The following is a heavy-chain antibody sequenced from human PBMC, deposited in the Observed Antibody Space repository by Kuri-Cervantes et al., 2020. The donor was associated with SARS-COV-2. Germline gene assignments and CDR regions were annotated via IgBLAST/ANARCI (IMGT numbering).Heavy chain of an antibody. Sequence: GGSLRLSCAASGFTFSSYSMNWVRQAPGNGLEWVSYISSSSSTIYYADSVKGRFTISRGNAKNSLYLQMNSLRAEDTAVYDCARDRSSGLWAFDYWGQGTLVTVSS. CDR1: GFTFSSYS. CDR2: ISSSSSTI. V-gene: IGHV3-48*01. J-gene: IGHJ4*02. D-gene: IGHD5-18*01. CDR3: ARDRSSGLWAFDY.